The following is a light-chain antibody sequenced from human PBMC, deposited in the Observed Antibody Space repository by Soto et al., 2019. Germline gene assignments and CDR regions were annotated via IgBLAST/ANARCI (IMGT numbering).Light chain of an antibody. V-gene: IGKV4-1*01. CDR2: WAS. CDR1: QSVLHSSNHKMY. Sequence: DIVMTQSPDSLAVSLGERATINCKSSQSVLHSSNHKMYLAWYQQKPGQPPKLLIYWASIRESGVPDRISGSGSGTDFTLTIGSLQAEDVAVYYGQQYYDTPPTFGQGTKVEIK. J-gene: IGKJ1*01. CDR3: QQYYDTPPT.